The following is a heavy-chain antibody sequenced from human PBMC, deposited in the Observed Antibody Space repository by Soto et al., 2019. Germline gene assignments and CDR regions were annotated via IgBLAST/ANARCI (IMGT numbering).Heavy chain of an antibody. CDR1: GGSISSYY. CDR3: ARVRAAADYNWFDP. Sequence: SETLSLTCTVSGGSISSYYWSWIRQPPGKGLEWIGYIYYSGSTNYNPSLKSRVTKSVDTSKNQFSLKLSSVTAADTAVYYCARVRAAADYNWFDPWGQGTLVTVSS. CDR2: IYYSGST. V-gene: IGHV4-59*01. D-gene: IGHD6-13*01. J-gene: IGHJ5*02.